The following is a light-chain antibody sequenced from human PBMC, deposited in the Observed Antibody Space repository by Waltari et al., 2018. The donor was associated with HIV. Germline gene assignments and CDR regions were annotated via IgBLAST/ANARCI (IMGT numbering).Light chain of an antibody. J-gene: IGLJ2*01. V-gene: IGLV3-19*01. CDR1: SLRSYY. CDR3: NSRDSSGNHVV. CDR2: GKN. Sequence: SSELTQDPAVPVALGQTVRITCQGDSLRSYYASWYQQKPGHAPVLVIYGKNNRPSGIPDRFSGSSSGSTASLTITGAQAEDEADYYCNSRDSSGNHVVFGGGTKLTVL.